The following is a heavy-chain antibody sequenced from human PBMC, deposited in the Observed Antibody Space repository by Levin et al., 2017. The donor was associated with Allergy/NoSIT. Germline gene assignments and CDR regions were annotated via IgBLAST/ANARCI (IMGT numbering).Heavy chain of an antibody. V-gene: IGHV1-18*01. J-gene: IGHJ6*02. D-gene: IGHD2-8*02. CDR3: ARGAHCTSALCSARYGMDV. CDR2: ISVYNGNT. CDR1: GYTFTSYT. Sequence: GESLKISCKASGYTFTSYTITWVRQAPGQGLEWMGFISVYNGNTQYAQKFQGRVTVTTEISTSTAYMELRGLRSDDTAVYYCARGAHCTSALCSARYGMDVWGQGTTVTVSS.